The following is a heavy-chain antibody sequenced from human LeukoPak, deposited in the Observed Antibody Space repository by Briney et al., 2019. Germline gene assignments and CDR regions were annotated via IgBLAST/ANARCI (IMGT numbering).Heavy chain of an antibody. Sequence: SETLSLTCTVSGGSISSYYWSRIRQPPGKGLQWIGYIYYSGVTSYNPSLKSRVTISIHTSKTQFSLKLSSVTAADTAVYFCARDAVTGAHAFDIWGQGTVVTVSS. CDR3: ARDAVTGAHAFDI. V-gene: IGHV4-59*01. D-gene: IGHD7-27*01. CDR1: GGSISSYY. CDR2: IYYSGVT. J-gene: IGHJ3*02.